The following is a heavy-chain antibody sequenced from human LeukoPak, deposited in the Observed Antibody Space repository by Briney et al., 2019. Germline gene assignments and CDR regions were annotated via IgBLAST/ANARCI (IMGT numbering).Heavy chain of an antibody. Sequence: PGGSLRLSCTASEFTVRTNYMSWVRQAPGKGLEWVSVIYSSGDTYYADSVKGRFTISRENAKNSLYLQMNSRRAGDTAVYYCARGGYSSGGYYFDYWGQGTLVTVSS. CDR1: EFTVRTNY. CDR2: IYSSGDT. D-gene: IGHD6-19*01. CDR3: ARGGYSSGGYYFDY. J-gene: IGHJ4*02. V-gene: IGHV3-66*01.